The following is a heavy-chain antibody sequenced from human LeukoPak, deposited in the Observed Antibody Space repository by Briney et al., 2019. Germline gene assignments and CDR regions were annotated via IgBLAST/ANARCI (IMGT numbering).Heavy chain of an antibody. CDR2: IYYSGST. CDR3: ARAGRDFWSGFRVDY. CDR1: GGSISSGGYY. J-gene: IGHJ4*02. V-gene: IGHV4-31*03. D-gene: IGHD3-3*01. Sequence: PSETLSLTCTVSGGSISSGGYYWSWIRQHPGKGLEWIGYIYYSGSTYYNPSLKSRVTISVDTSKNQFSLKLSFVTAADTAVYYCARAGRDFWSGFRVDYWGQGTLVTVSS.